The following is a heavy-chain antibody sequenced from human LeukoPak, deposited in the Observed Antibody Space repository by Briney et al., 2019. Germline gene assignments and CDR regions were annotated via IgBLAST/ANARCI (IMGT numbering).Heavy chain of an antibody. CDR1: GFTFSDYY. CDR3: ARCSRIQLWFDY. CDR2: ISSSGSTI. Sequence: GGSLRLSCAASGFTFSDYYMSWIRQAPGKGLEWVSYISSSGSTIYYADSVKGRFTISRDNAKNSLYLQMDSLRAEDTAVYYCARCSRIQLWFDYWGQGTLVTVSS. J-gene: IGHJ4*02. V-gene: IGHV3-11*01. D-gene: IGHD5-18*01.